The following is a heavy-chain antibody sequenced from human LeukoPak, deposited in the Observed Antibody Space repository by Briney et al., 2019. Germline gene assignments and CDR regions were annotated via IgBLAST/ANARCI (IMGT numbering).Heavy chain of an antibody. CDR2: ISYDGSNK. CDR1: GFIFSNYT. Sequence: PGGSLRLSCAASGFIFSNYTMHWVRQAPGKGLGWVAVISYDGSNKYYADSVKGRFTVSRDNSKTTLYLQMDSLRAEDTAVYYCARPRGSRWSIPFDNWGQGTLVTVSS. D-gene: IGHD6-13*01. V-gene: IGHV3-30-3*01. J-gene: IGHJ4*02. CDR3: ARPRGSRWSIPFDN.